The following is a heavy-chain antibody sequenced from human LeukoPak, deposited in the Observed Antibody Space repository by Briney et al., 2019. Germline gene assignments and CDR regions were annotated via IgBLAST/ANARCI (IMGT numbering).Heavy chain of an antibody. D-gene: IGHD2-2*01. CDR3: ARAIVVVPAAIFRYYYYGMDV. V-gene: IGHV4-34*01. CDR2: INHSGST. Sequence: SETLSLTCAVYGGSFSGYYWSWIRQPPGEGLEWIGEINHSGSTNYNPSLKSRVTISVDTSKNQFSLKLSSVTAADTAVYYCARAIVVVPAAIFRYYYYGMDVWGQGTTVTVSS. CDR1: GGSFSGYY. J-gene: IGHJ6*02.